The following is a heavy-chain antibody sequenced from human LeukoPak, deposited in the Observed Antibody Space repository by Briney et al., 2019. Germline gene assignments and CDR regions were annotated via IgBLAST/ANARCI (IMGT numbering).Heavy chain of an antibody. Sequence: SETLSLTCAVSGYSISSGYYWGWIRQPPGKGLEWIGSIYHSGSTYYNPSLESRVTLSVGTSKNQFSLRLSSVTATDTAVYYCARQGSYYRFDYWGQGTLVTVSS. J-gene: IGHJ4*02. CDR3: ARQGSYYRFDY. CDR1: GYSISSGYY. D-gene: IGHD1-26*01. V-gene: IGHV4-38-2*01. CDR2: IYHSGST.